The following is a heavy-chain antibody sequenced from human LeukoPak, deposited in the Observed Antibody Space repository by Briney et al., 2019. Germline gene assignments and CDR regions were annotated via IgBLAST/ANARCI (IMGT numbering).Heavy chain of an antibody. D-gene: IGHD3-22*01. CDR2: ISRSSSSI. CDR3: ARDHLSHDSSGYYYYYYYGMDV. Sequence: GGSLRLSCAASGFTFSTYSMIWVRQAPGKGLEWVSSISRSSSSISYADSVRGRFTISRDNAKNSLYLQMNSLRAEDTAVYYCARDHLSHDSSGYYYYYYYGMDVWGQGTTVTVSS. V-gene: IGHV3-21*01. J-gene: IGHJ6*02. CDR1: GFTFSTYS.